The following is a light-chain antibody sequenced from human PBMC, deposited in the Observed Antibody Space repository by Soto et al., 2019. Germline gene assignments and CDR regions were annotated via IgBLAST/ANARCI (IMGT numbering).Light chain of an antibody. Sequence: EKVMTQSPATLSMSPGERATLSCRAIQSVSSFLAWYQQKPGQAPRLLIYGASTRATGIPARFSGSGSGTEFTLTISSLQSEDFAVYYCQQYCNWPSWTSGQGNKV. V-gene: IGKV3-15*01. CDR2: GAS. CDR1: QSVSSF. J-gene: IGKJ1*01. CDR3: QQYCNWPSWT.